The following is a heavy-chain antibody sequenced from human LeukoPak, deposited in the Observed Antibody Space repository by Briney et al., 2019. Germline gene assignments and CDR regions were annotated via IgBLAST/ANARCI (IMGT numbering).Heavy chain of an antibody. D-gene: IGHD2-21*02. CDR3: ARRSDFRNWFDP. J-gene: IGHJ5*02. Sequence: PGESLKISCKAFGYSSTNYWIDWVRQMPGKGLEWMGNIYPGNSQTTYRPSFEGQVTISADRSISTAYLQWNNLKASDTAMYYCARRSDFRNWFDPWGLGTLVTVSA. CDR1: GYSSTNYW. CDR2: IYPGNSQT. V-gene: IGHV5-51*01.